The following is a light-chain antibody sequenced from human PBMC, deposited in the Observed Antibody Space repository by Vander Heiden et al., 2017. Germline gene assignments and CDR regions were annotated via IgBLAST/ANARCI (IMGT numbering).Light chain of an antibody. CDR3: AAWNDSLSGPV. CDR1: SSNIGSNY. J-gene: IGLJ2*01. V-gene: IGLV1-47*01. Sequence: QSVLPQPPSASGTPGQSVTISCSGSSSNIGSNYVFWYQQSPGTAPKLLINGNNQRPSGVPARFSGSKSGTSASLAISGLRSEEEADYHCAAWNDSLSGPVFGGGTKLTVL. CDR2: GNN.